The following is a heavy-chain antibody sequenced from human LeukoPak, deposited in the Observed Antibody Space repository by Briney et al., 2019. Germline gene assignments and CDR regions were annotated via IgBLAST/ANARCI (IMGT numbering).Heavy chain of an antibody. CDR1: GYTFSSYG. J-gene: IGHJ4*02. CDR2: ITTNNRKT. D-gene: IGHD5-18*01. Sequence: ASVKVSCKTSGYTFSSYGIIWVRQAPGQGLEWMGWITTNNRKTHYAQKVQGRVTMTTDTSTTTAYMELRSLRSDDTAVYYCARSAYNYGYVYFDHWGQGTLVIVSS. CDR3: ARSAYNYGYVYFDH. V-gene: IGHV1-18*01.